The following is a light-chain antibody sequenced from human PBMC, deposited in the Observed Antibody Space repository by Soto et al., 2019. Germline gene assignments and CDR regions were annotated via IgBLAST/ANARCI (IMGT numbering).Light chain of an antibody. CDR3: SSSAGNYHYA. J-gene: IGLJ1*01. CDR1: SSDVGGYNF. Sequence: QSVLTQPPSASGSPGQSVTISCTGTSSDVGGYNFVSWYQHPPGKAPKLMTYEVSKRPSGVPDRFSGSNSGTTASLTVSWLQAEDEADYSFSSSAGNYHYAFATGIKVTVL. V-gene: IGLV2-8*01. CDR2: EVS.